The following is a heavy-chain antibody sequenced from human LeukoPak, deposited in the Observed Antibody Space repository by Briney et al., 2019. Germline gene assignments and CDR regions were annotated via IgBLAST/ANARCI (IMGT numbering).Heavy chain of an antibody. CDR1: GGSISSSSYY. CDR2: IYYSGST. Sequence: SETLSLTCTVSGGSISSSSYYWGWIRQPPGKGLEWIGSIYYSGSTYYNPSLKSRVTISVDTSKNQFSLKLSSVTAADTAVYYRARYHSSGWYFDYWGQGTLVTVSS. D-gene: IGHD6-19*01. V-gene: IGHV4-39*07. CDR3: ARYHSSGWYFDY. J-gene: IGHJ4*02.